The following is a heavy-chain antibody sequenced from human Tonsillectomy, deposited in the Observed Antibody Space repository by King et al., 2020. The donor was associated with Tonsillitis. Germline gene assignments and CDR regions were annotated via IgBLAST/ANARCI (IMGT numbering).Heavy chain of an antibody. CDR3: ASGAAYYYYGMDV. V-gene: IGHV3-53*04. Sequence: VQLVESGGGLVQPGGSLRLSCAASGFTVSNNTMSWVRQAPGKGLEGVSVIYNGGGTYYADSVKGRFTISRHNSKNTLYLQMNSLRAEDTAVYYCASGAAYYYYGMDVWGQGTTVTVSS. J-gene: IGHJ6*02. D-gene: IGHD1-26*01. CDR1: GFTVSNNT. CDR2: IYNGGGT.